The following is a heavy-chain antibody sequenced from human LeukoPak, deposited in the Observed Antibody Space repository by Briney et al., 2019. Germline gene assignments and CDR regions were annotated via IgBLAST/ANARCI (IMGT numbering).Heavy chain of an antibody. CDR3: ARDRSYYDSSGYYYQPGDY. Sequence: GGSLRLSCAASGFTFSSYEMNWVRQAPGKGLEWISYISGSGSTIYYADSAKGRFTISRDNAKSSLYLQMNSLRAEDTAVYYCARDRSYYDSSGYYYQPGDYWGQGTLVTVSS. V-gene: IGHV3-48*03. CDR1: GFTFSSYE. D-gene: IGHD3-22*01. J-gene: IGHJ4*02. CDR2: ISGSGSTI.